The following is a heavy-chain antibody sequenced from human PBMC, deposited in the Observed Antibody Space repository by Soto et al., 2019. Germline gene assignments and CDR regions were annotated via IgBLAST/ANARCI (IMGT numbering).Heavy chain of an antibody. D-gene: IGHD6-25*01. CDR3: ARGGIVAVPAALSFYDGYTNHRFDS. CDR2: IIPVFAAT. V-gene: IGHV1-69*01. J-gene: IGHJ4*02. CDR1: GGSFSDFA. Sequence: QVQLAQSGAEVRKPGSSVKVSCRASGGSFSDFAFSWVRQAPGQGLEWMGGIIPVFAATKYAQRFQGRVTLTADASTRTVYLTLSSLTSNDSAVYYCARGGIVAVPAALSFYDGYTNHRFDSWGQGTLVSVSS.